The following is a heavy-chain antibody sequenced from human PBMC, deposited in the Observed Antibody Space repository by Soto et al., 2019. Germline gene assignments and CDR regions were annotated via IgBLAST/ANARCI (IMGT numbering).Heavy chain of an antibody. V-gene: IGHV5-51*01. CDR2: IFPRDFYT. CDR1: RDTFTSYC. Sequence: VESLSIWCKGYRDTFTSYCIVYVAQMPGKGLEFMGIIFPRDFYTIYSPSFKGQVTISVDKSISTAYLQWSNLKDSDTAIYYCASGYNSGLSIHPYYFDVWGQGTLVTAPQ. D-gene: IGHD6-19*01. CDR3: ASGYNSGLSIHPYYFDV. J-gene: IGHJ4*02.